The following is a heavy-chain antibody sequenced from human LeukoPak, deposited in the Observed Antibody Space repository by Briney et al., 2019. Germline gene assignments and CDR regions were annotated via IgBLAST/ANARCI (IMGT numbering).Heavy chain of an antibody. J-gene: IGHJ3*02. CDR1: GFTVTTNY. V-gene: IGHV3-53*01. CDR3: ARGRGSNYYASGTHDAFDI. CDR2: LYSGGNT. D-gene: IGHD3-10*01. Sequence: GGSLRLSCAASGFTVTTNYMTWVRQAPGKGLEWVSLLYSGGNTYYADSVRGRFTISRDNSKNTLYLQMNSLRREDTAVYYCARGRGSNYYASGTHDAFDIWGQGTMVTVSS.